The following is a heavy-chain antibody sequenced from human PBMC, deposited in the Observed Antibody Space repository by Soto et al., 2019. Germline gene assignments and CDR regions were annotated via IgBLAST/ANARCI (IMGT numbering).Heavy chain of an antibody. CDR2: IYYSGST. D-gene: IGHD3-3*01. V-gene: IGHV4-39*01. J-gene: IGHJ4*02. CDR1: GGSISSSSYY. Sequence: SETLSLTCTASGGSISSSSYYWGWIRQPPGKGLEWIGSIYYSGSTYYNPSLKSRVTISVDTSKNQFSLKLSSVTAADTAVYYCASIRITIFGVVIMSRVFDYWGQGTLVTVSS. CDR3: ASIRITIFGVVIMSRVFDY.